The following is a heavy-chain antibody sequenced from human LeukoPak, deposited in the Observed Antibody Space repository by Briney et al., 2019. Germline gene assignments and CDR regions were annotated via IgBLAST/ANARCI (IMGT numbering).Heavy chain of an antibody. CDR2: IKSKTDGGTT. Sequence: GGSLRLSCAASGFTFSNAWMSWVRQAPGKGLEWVGRIKSKTDGGTTDYAAPVKGRFTISRDDSKNTLYLQMNSLKTEDTAVYYCASRIVGAPDAFDIWGQGTMVTVSS. J-gene: IGHJ3*02. D-gene: IGHD1-26*01. CDR3: ASRIVGAPDAFDI. CDR1: GFTFSNAW. V-gene: IGHV3-15*01.